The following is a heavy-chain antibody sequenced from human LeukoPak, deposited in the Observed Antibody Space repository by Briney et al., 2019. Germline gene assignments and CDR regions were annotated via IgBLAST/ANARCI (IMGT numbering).Heavy chain of an antibody. D-gene: IGHD6-13*01. CDR2: INHSGST. V-gene: IGHV4-34*01. J-gene: IGHJ4*02. Sequence: SETLSLTCAVYGGSFSGYYWSWIGQPPGKGLEWIGEINHSGSTNYNPSLKSRVTISVDTSKNQFSLKLSSVTAADTAVYYCASDRGSGSWYGRDYWGQGTLVTVPS. CDR3: ASDRGSGSWYGRDY. CDR1: GGSFSGYY.